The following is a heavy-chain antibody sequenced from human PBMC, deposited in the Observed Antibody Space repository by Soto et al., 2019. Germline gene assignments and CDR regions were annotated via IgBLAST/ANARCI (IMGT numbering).Heavy chain of an antibody. CDR1: GFTFSSYS. CDR3: ARGGNYGIRYYGMDV. Sequence: GGSLRLSCAASGFTFSSYSMNWVRQAPGRGLEWVSSISSSSSYIYYADSVKGRFTISRDNAKNSLYLQMNSLRAEDTAVYYCARGGNYGIRYYGMDVWGQGTTVTVSS. J-gene: IGHJ6*02. D-gene: IGHD1-7*01. V-gene: IGHV3-21*01. CDR2: ISSSSSYI.